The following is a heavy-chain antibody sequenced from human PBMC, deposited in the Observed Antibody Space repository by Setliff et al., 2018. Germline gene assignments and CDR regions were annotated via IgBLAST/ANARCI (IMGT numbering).Heavy chain of an antibody. Sequence: SETLSLTCTVSGGSIYNYYWSWIRQPAGKGLEWIGRVYSNVGTNFNPSLKSRVTMSVDASKNQISLKLMSVTAADTAVYYCASRNSDGGPEYFQHWGQGALVTVSS. D-gene: IGHD1-26*01. J-gene: IGHJ1*01. CDR3: ASRNSDGGPEYFQH. V-gene: IGHV4-4*07. CDR2: VYSNVGT. CDR1: GGSIYNYY.